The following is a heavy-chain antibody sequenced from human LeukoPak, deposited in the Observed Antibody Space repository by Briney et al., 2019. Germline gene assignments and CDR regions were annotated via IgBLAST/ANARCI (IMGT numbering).Heavy chain of an antibody. CDR3: ARVGSGDELASDY. CDR2: ISSSSSYI. J-gene: IGHJ4*02. Sequence: PGGSLRLSCAASGFTFSSYSMNWVRQAPGKGLEWVSSISSSSSYIYYADSVKGRFTISRDNAKNSLYLQMNSLRAGDTAVYYCARVGSGDELASDYWGQGTLVTVSS. V-gene: IGHV3-21*01. D-gene: IGHD1-1*01. CDR1: GFTFSSYS.